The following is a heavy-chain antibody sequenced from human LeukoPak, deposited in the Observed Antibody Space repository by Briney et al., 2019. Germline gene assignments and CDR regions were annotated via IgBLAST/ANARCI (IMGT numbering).Heavy chain of an antibody. D-gene: IGHD3-10*01. CDR2: INPNSGGT. CDR3: ARGQILWFGELFFPFCQ. J-gene: IGHJ4*01. Sequence: ASVKVSCKASGYTFTGYYMHWLRQAPGQGLEWMGRINPNSGGTNYAQKFQGRVTITRDTSISTAYMELSRLRSDDTAVYYCARGQILWFGELFFPFCQRGQGTLVNGPS. CDR1: GYTFTGYY. V-gene: IGHV1-2*06.